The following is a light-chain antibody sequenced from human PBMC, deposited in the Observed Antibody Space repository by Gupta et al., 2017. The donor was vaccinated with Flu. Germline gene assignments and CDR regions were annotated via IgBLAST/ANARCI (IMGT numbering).Light chain of an antibody. J-gene: IGLJ1*01. CDR1: SSDVGGYNY. CDR2: EVS. Sequence: QSALPQPAPVSGSPDQSITLSCTGTSSDVGGYNYVPWYQQHPGKAPKLMIYEVSKRTSGVSNRFSGSKSGNTASLTISGLQAEDEADYYCSSYTSSSTRVFGTGTKVTVL. V-gene: IGLV2-14*01. CDR3: SSYTSSSTRV.